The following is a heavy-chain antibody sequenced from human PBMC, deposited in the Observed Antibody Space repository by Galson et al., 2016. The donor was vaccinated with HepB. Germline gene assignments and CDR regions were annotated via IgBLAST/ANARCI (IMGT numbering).Heavy chain of an antibody. CDR1: GFMLSGYG. Sequence: SLRLSCAASGFMLSGYGMHWVRQAPGKGLEWVAIISYEGSNKYYADSVKGRFTISRDNSKNTLYLQMSSLRAEDTAAYYCAKDLHQLLLRQNYYYGMDVWGQGTTVTVSS. D-gene: IGHD2-2*01. CDR2: ISYEGSNK. V-gene: IGHV3-30*18. J-gene: IGHJ6*02. CDR3: AKDLHQLLLRQNYYYGMDV.